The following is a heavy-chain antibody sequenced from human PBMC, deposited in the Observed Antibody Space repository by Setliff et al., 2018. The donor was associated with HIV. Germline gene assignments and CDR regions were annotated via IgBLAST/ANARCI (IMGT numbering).Heavy chain of an antibody. CDR1: GGSISSGSYY. CDR3: ARDMSPMFPYYFDD. Sequence: SETLSLTCTVSGGSISSGSYYWSWIRQPAGKGLEWIGHMYTSGSTNYNPSLKSRVTISVDTSKNQFSLKLSSVTAADTAVYYCARDMSPMFPYYFDDWGQGTLVTVSS. D-gene: IGHD3-10*02. CDR2: MYTSGST. J-gene: IGHJ4*02. V-gene: IGHV4-61*09.